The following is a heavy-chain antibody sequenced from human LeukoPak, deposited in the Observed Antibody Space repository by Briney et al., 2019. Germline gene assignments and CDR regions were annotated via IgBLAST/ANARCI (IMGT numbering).Heavy chain of an antibody. CDR1: EFTFSSYA. D-gene: IGHD3-22*01. J-gene: IGHJ4*02. CDR2: VSGSGDVT. CDR3: AKHYYDSRDYRVFDY. V-gene: IGHV3-23*01. Sequence: GGSLRLSCAASEFTFSSYAMSWVRQAPGKGLEWVSVVSGSGDVTHYADSVKGRFDISRDNSKNTLYLQMNSLRAEDTAVYYCAKHYYDSRDYRVFDYWGQGTLVTVSS.